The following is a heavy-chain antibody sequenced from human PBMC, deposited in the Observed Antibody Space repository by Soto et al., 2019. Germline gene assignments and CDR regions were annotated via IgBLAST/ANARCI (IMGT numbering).Heavy chain of an antibody. CDR2: IYWDDDK. CDR1: GFSLTTSGVG. V-gene: IGHV2-5*02. J-gene: IGHJ4*02. CDR3: AHRVLRTVFGLVTTTAIYFDF. Sequence: QITLNESGPTVVRPTEPLTLTCRFSGFSLTTSGVGVGWVRQSPGKAPEWLALIYWDDDKRYSESLKSRLTRTEDTPKNQVVLTVANLDPTDTATYYCAHRVLRTVFGLVTTTAIYFDFWGQGTPVAVSS. D-gene: IGHD3-3*01.